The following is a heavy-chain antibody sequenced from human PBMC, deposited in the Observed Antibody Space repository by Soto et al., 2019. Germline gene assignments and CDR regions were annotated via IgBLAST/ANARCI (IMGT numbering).Heavy chain of an antibody. D-gene: IGHD1-1*01. CDR1: GYAFTTYG. CDR2: ISAHNGNT. Sequence: QVHLVQSGAEGKKPGASVKVSCQGSGYAFTTYGITWVRQAPGQGLEWMGWISAHNGNTNYAQKPQGRVTVTRDTSTSTAYMELRSLRYDDTAVYYCARGRYGDYWGQGALVTVSS. CDR3: ARGRYGDY. V-gene: IGHV1-18*01. J-gene: IGHJ4*02.